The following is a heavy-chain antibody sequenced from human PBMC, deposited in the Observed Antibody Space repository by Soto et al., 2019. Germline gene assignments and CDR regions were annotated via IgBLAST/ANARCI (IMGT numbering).Heavy chain of an antibody. V-gene: IGHV4-39*01. Sequence: QLQLQESGPGLVKPSETLSLTCTISGDSISSSTYYWGWIRQPPGKGLQWIGTMYYSGSTYYNTALKRRVTISVDTSKNQFSLMLMSVPAADTAVYYCARNCSSTNCGDGFAFWGQGTMVTVSS. CDR2: MYYSGST. D-gene: IGHD2-2*01. J-gene: IGHJ3*01. CDR3: ARNCSSTNCGDGFAF. CDR1: GDSISSSTYY.